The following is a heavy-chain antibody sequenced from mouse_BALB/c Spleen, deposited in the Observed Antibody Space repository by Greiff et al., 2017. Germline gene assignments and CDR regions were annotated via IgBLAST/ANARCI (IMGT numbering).Heavy chain of an antibody. CDR2: IWAGGST. CDR3: ARDLRWLEFAY. CDR1: GFSLTSYG. D-gene: IGHD2-3*01. Sequence: ESGPGLVAPSQSLSITCTVSGFSLTSYGVHWVRQPPGKGLEWLGVIWAGGSTNYNSALMSRLSISKDNSKSQVFLKMNSLQTDDTAMYYCARDLRWLEFAYWGQGTLVTVSA. J-gene: IGHJ3*01. V-gene: IGHV2-9*02.